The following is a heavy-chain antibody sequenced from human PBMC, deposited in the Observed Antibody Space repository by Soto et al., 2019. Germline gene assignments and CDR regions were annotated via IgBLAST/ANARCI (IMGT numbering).Heavy chain of an antibody. Sequence: QVQLVQSGAEEKKPGASVKVSCKASGYTFTGYAMHWVRQAPGQRLEGMGWINAGNGNTKYSQKFQGRVTITRDTSASTAYRALRSLRSEDTAVYYCARAVAVAADFDYWCQGTLVTVSS. CDR3: ARAVAVAADFDY. CDR1: GYTFTGYA. CDR2: INAGNGNT. J-gene: IGHJ4*02. D-gene: IGHD6-19*01. V-gene: IGHV1-3*05.